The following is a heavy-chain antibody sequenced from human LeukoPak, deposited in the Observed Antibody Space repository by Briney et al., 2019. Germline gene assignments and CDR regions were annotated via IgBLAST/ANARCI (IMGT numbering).Heavy chain of an antibody. CDR1: GYSISSGYY. CDR2: IYHSGST. V-gene: IGHV4-38-2*01. CDR3: ARGRGSPYQLLSPNWFDP. J-gene: IGHJ5*02. Sequence: PSETLSLTCAVSGYSISSGYYWGWIRQPPGKGLEWIGSIYHSGSTYYNPSLKSRVTISVVTSKNQFSLKLSSVTAADTAVYYCARGRGSPYQLLSPNWFDPWGQGTLVTVSS. D-gene: IGHD2-2*01.